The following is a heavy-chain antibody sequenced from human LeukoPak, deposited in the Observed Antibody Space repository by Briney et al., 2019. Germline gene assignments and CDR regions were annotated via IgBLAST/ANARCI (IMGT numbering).Heavy chain of an antibody. CDR3: ARNAGSRGSPTSMDY. CDR1: GFSLSTSGGS. Sequence: NESGPTLVNPTPTLTLTCTFSGFSLSTSGGSEGWILHPPGKALEWLALIYWDDDKHYSPSLKSRLTITKDTSKNQVVLTLTNMDPVDTATYYCARNAGSRGSPTSMDYWGQGTLVTVSS. CDR2: IYWDDDK. J-gene: IGHJ4*02. V-gene: IGHV2-5*02. D-gene: IGHD2-2*01.